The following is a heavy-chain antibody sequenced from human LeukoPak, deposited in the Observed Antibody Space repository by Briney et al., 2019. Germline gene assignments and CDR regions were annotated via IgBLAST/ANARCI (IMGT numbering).Heavy chain of an antibody. CDR1: GYTFVSFG. D-gene: IGHD2-21*01. CDR3: ARVTRRVVIATLYYFDY. V-gene: IGHV1-18*01. J-gene: IGHJ4*02. Sequence: ASVKVSCKASGYTFVSFGLSWVRQAPGQGLEWMGWISPYNGNTNYAQKFQGRVTVTTDTSTSTAYMDLRSLTSDDTAVYYCARVTRRVVIATLYYFDYWGQGTLVTVSS. CDR2: ISPYNGNT.